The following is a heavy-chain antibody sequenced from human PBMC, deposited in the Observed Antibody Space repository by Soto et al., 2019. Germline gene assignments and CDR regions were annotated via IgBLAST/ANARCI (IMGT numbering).Heavy chain of an antibody. D-gene: IGHD3-22*01. CDR3: AIGYYSKKFDY. Sequence: EVQLVESGGGVVQPGGSLRLSCAASGFSFSDYEMNWVRQAPGKGLEWVSYSSRSGSTIEYADSVKGRFTISRDYAKTSLYLQMNSLRVEDTAVYYCAIGYYSKKFDYLGQGTLVSFSS. CDR2: SSRSGSTI. CDR1: GFSFSDYE. J-gene: IGHJ4*02. V-gene: IGHV3-48*03.